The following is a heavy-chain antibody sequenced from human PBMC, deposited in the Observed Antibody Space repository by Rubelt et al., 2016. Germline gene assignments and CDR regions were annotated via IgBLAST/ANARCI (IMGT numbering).Heavy chain of an antibody. J-gene: IGHJ6*02. CDR2: INHSGST. CDR1: GGSFSGYY. V-gene: IGHV4-34*01. CDR3: ARGRRGSSSWLGRDYYGMDV. D-gene: IGHD6-13*01. Sequence: QVQLQQWGAGLLKPSETLSLTCAVYGGSFSGYYWSWIRQPPGKGLEWIGEINHSGSTNYNPSLKSRVTISVDTSKNQFSRKLTSVTAADTAVDYCARGRRGSSSWLGRDYYGMDVWGQGTTVTVSS.